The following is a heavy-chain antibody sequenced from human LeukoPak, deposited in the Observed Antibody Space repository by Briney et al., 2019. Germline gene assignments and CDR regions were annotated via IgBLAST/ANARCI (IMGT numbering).Heavy chain of an antibody. D-gene: IGHD1-26*01. V-gene: IGHV4-4*09. CDR2: IYTSGST. CDR3: ARRSGSYSQDYFDY. J-gene: IGHJ4*02. Sequence: PSETLSLTCTVSGGSISSYYWSWIRQPPGKGLEWIGYIYTSGSTNYNPSLKSRVTISVDTSKNQFSLKLSSVTAADTAVYYCARRSGSYSQDYFDYWGQGTLVTVSS. CDR1: GGSISSYY.